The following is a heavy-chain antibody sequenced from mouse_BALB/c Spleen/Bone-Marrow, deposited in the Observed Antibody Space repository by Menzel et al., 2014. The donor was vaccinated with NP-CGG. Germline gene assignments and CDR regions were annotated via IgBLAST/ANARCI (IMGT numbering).Heavy chain of an antibody. Sequence: QVQLQQSGAELVRPGASVKLSCKASGYTFTSYWINWVKQRPGQGLEWIGNIYPSDSYTNYNQKFKDKATLTVDKSSSTAYMRLSSPTSEDSAVYYCTRKDYWGQGTLVTVSA. CDR2: IYPSDSYT. V-gene: IGHV1-69*02. J-gene: IGHJ3*01. CDR3: TRKDY. CDR1: GYTFTSYW.